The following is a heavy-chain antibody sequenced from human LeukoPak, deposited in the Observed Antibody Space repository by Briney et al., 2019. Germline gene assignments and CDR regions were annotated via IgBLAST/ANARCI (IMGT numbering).Heavy chain of an antibody. V-gene: IGHV4-59*08. Sequence: SETLSLTCTVSGGTISSYYWSWIRQPPGKGLEWIGYISYSGSTNYNPSLKSRVTISFDTSKNQFSLKLSSVTAADTAVYYCARHGGIAAAHIDYWGQGTLVTVSS. J-gene: IGHJ4*02. CDR3: ARHGGIAAAHIDY. D-gene: IGHD6-13*01. CDR2: ISYSGST. CDR1: GGTISSYY.